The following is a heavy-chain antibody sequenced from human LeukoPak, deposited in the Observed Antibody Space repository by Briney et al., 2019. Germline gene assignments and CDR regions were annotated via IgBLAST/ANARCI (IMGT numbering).Heavy chain of an antibody. V-gene: IGHV4-39*01. D-gene: IGHD5-12*01. CDR3: ARLPRRDGYKFDY. Sequence: PSETLSLTCTVSGGSISSSSYYWGWIRQPPGKGLEWIGSIYYSGSTYYNPSLKSRVTISVDTSKNQFSLKLSSVTAADTAVYYCARLPRRDGYKFDYWGQGTLVTVSS. CDR1: GGSISSSSYY. J-gene: IGHJ4*02. CDR2: IYYSGST.